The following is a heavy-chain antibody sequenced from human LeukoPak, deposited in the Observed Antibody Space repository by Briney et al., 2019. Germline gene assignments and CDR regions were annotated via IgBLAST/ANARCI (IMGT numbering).Heavy chain of an antibody. CDR2: ISAYNGNT. Sequence: ASVKVSCKASGYTFSSYGISWVRQAPGQGLEWMGWISAYNGNTNYAQNLQGRVTMTTDTFTSTAYMELRSLTSDDTALYYCARVVVGATNCFDPWGQGTLVTVSS. J-gene: IGHJ5*02. V-gene: IGHV1-18*01. CDR3: ARVVVGATNCFDP. D-gene: IGHD2-15*01. CDR1: GYTFSSYG.